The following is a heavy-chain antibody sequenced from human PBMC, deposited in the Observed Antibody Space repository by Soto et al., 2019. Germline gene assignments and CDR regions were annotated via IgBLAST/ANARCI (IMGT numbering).Heavy chain of an antibody. CDR2: TYFRSTWYN. Sequence: SQTLSLTCAISGDRVSNNNAAWNWLRQSPSRGLEWLGRTYFRSTWYNDYAESVKSRIVITAETSKNQFSLQVNSVTPEDTAVYYCARGYSESYTFDYWGQGTLVTVSS. D-gene: IGHD1-26*01. CDR1: GDRVSNNNAA. J-gene: IGHJ4*02. CDR3: ARGYSESYTFDY. V-gene: IGHV6-1*01.